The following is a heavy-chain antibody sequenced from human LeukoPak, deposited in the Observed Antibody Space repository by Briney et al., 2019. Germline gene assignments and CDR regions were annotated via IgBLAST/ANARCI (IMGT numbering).Heavy chain of an antibody. CDR2: IYYTGGT. CDR3: ASQRLTTGFDY. Sequence: PSETLSLTCTVSGGSISSSSYCWGWIRQPPGKGMEWIGSIYYTGGTYYSPSLKSRVTISVDMSKNQFSLNLSSVTAADMAVYYCASQRLTTGFDYWGQGTLVTVSS. D-gene: IGHD1-1*01. CDR1: GGSISSSSYC. V-gene: IGHV4-39*01. J-gene: IGHJ4*02.